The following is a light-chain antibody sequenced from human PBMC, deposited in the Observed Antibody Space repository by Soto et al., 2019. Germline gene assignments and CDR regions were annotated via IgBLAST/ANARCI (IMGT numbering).Light chain of an antibody. CDR2: GAS. V-gene: IGKV3-20*01. J-gene: IGKJ5*01. CDR3: QQYGSSIT. Sequence: EIVLTQSPGTLSLSPGERATLSCRASQSVSSSSLAWYQHKPGQAPRLLIYGASSRASGIPDRFSGSGSGTDFTLTISRLEPEDFAVYYCQQYGSSITFCQGTRLEIK. CDR1: QSVSSSS.